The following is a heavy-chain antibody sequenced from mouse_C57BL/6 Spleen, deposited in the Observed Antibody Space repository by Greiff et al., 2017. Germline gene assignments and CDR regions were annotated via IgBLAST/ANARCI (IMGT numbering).Heavy chain of an antibody. Sequence: VQLKESGEGLVKPGGSLKLSCAASGFTFSSYAMSWVRQTPEKRLEWVAYISSGGDYIYYADTVKGRFTISRDNARNTLYLQMSSLKSEDTAMYYCTRDGTDGFSFAYWGQGTLVTGSA. CDR2: ISSGGDYI. D-gene: IGHD2-3*01. CDR3: TRDGTDGFSFAY. V-gene: IGHV5-9-1*02. J-gene: IGHJ3*01. CDR1: GFTFSSYA.